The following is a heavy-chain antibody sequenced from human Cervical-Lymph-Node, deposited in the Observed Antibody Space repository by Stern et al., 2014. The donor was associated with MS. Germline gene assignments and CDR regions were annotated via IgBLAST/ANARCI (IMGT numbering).Heavy chain of an antibody. D-gene: IGHD4-23*01. CDR3: ARGYGGNPIDY. V-gene: IGHV4-59*01. CDR1: GGSISSYY. Sequence: QVQLQASVPGLVKPSATLSLTCTVSGGSISSYYWCWIRPPPGKGLELIEYSDYSWNTNYNASLKRRVTISLDTSKNQFSLKLSSVNAADTAVYYCARGYGGNPIDYWGQGTLVTVSS. CDR2: SDYSWNT. J-gene: IGHJ4*02.